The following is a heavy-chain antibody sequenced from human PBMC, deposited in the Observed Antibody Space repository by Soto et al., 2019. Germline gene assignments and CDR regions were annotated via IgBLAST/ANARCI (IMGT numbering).Heavy chain of an antibody. CDR2: ISYDEIYK. Sequence: GGSLRLSCAASGFTFRSYAMHWVRQAPGKGLEWVAIISYDEIYKYYADSVKGRFTISRDNSKNTLYLQMNSLRAEDTAVYYCARDPNIVATMGSIYYYYGMDVWGQGTTVTVSS. J-gene: IGHJ6*02. CDR1: GFTFRSYA. CDR3: ARDPNIVATMGSIYYYYGMDV. V-gene: IGHV3-30-3*01. D-gene: IGHD5-12*01.